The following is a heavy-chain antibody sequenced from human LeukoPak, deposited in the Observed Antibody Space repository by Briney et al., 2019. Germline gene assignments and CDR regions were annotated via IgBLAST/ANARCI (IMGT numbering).Heavy chain of an antibody. D-gene: IGHD7-27*01. J-gene: IGHJ6*02. CDR3: ARGTATGDYYYGMDV. Sequence: GGSLRLSCAASGFTFSSYWMSWVRQAPGKGLEWVANIKQDGSEKYYVDSVKGRFTISRDNAKNSLYLLMNSLRAEDTAVYYCARGTATGDYYYGMDVWGQGTTVTVSS. CDR1: GFTFSSYW. CDR2: IKQDGSEK. V-gene: IGHV3-7*03.